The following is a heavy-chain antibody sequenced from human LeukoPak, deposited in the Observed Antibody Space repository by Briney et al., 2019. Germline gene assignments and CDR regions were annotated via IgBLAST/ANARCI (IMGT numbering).Heavy chain of an antibody. J-gene: IGHJ4*02. D-gene: IGHD6-19*01. CDR2: ISYDGSNK. V-gene: IGHV3-30*18. CDR1: GFTFSSYG. CDR3: AKDLSSGWCDY. Sequence: GGSLRLSCAASGFTFSSYGMHWVRKAPGKGLEWVAVISYDGSNKYYADSVKGRFAISRDNSKNTLYLQMNSLRAEDTAVYYCAKDLSSGWCDYWGQGTLVTVSS.